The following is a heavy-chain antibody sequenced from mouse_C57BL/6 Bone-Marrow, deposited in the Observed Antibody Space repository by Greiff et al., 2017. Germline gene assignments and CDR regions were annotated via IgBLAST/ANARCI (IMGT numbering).Heavy chain of an antibody. Sequence: VKLVESGPELVKPGASVKISCKASGYAFSSSWMNWVKQRPGKGLEWIGRIYPGDGDTNYNGKFKGKATLTADKSSSTAYMQRSSLTSEDSAVYFCARKYYGPWYFDVWGTGTTVTVSS. V-gene: IGHV1-82*01. J-gene: IGHJ1*03. D-gene: IGHD1-1*01. CDR1: GYAFSSSW. CDR2: IYPGDGDT. CDR3: ARKYYGPWYFDV.